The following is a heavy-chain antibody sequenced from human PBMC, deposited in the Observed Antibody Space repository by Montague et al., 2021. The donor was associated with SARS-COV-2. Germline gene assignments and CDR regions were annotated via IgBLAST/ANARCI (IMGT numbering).Heavy chain of an antibody. Sequence: SETLSLTCTVSGGSISSSSYYWGWIRQPPGKGLEWIGSIYYSGSTXYNPSLKSRVTISVDTSKNQFSLKLSSVTAADTAVYYFARVGLQQLVRLFGMDVWGQGTTVTVSS. CDR1: GGSISSSSYY. CDR2: IYYSGST. J-gene: IGHJ6*02. CDR3: ARVGLQQLVRLFGMDV. D-gene: IGHD6-13*01. V-gene: IGHV4-39*07.